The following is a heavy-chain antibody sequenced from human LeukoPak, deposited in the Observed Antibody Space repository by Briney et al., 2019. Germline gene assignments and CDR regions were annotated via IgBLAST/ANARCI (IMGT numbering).Heavy chain of an antibody. CDR3: ARQVYYHNRPAYDY. J-gene: IGHJ4*02. CDR2: IYYTGTT. D-gene: IGHD1-14*01. CDR1: DGSISGYH. Sequence: SETLSLTCTVSDGSISGYHWSWIRQPPGKGLEWIGYIYYTGTTNYNPSLERRVTMSVDTSKNQFSLKLTSVTAADTAVYYCARQVYYHNRPAYDYWGQGTLVAVSS. V-gene: IGHV4-59*08.